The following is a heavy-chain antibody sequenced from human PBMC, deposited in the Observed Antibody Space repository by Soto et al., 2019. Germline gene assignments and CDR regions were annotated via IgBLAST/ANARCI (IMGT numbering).Heavy chain of an antibody. Sequence: EVLLLESGGGLVKAGGTLRLSCAASGFTFSNALMSWVRQAPGRGLEWVGRIKRETDGGPTDYAAPVKGRFTISRDDSKNTLYRQMNSLKTEDTAVYYFTTEVFFSDGVSYRGTLWGQGTLVTLSS. J-gene: IGHJ4*02. V-gene: IGHV3-15*01. CDR1: GFTFSNAL. CDR3: TTEVFFSDGVSYRGTL. D-gene: IGHD2-8*02. CDR2: IKRETDGGPT.